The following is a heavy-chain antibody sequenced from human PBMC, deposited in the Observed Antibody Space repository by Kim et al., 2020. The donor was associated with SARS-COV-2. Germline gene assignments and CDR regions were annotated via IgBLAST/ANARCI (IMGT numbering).Heavy chain of an antibody. J-gene: IGHJ4*02. D-gene: IGHD1-26*01. V-gene: IGHV4-39*01. Sequence: HTPSSKCRVTKSVDTSKNQFSLKLSSVTAEETAVYYCASDRIVGATYFDYWGQGTLVTVSS. CDR3: ASDRIVGATYFDY.